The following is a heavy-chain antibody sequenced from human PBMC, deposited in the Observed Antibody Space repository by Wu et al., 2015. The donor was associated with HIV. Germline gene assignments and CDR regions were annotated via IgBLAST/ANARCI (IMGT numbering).Heavy chain of an antibody. CDR3: ARGHYYDTSSSPVY. CDR2: ISAQNGNT. D-gene: IGHD3-22*01. CDR1: GDGFTSYA. V-gene: IGHV1-18*01. Sequence: QVHLVQFGGEVKKPGSSVKVTCKASGDGFTSYAVSWVRQAPGEGLEWMGWISAQNGNTKYAEKFQGRVTMTTETSSNTAYVELRSLRADDTAVYFCARGHYYDTSSSPVYWGPGTRVTVSS. J-gene: IGHJ4*02.